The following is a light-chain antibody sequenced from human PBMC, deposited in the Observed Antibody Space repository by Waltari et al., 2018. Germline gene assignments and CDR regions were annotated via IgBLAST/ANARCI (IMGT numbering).Light chain of an antibody. V-gene: IGLV1-40*01. CDR3: QSYDVSLSAWV. Sequence: QSVLTQPPSVSGAPGQRVTISCTGSSSNVGAGFALHWYQQLQGTAPKLLIYDNINRPSGVPDRFSGSKSGTSASLAIAGLQAEDEAYYYCQSYDVSLSAWVFGGGTKVTVL. CDR2: DNI. J-gene: IGLJ3*02. CDR1: SSNVGAGFA.